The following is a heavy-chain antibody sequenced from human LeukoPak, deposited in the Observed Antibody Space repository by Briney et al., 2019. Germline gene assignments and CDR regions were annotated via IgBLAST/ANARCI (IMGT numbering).Heavy chain of an antibody. V-gene: IGHV3-30*18. D-gene: IGHD3-16*02. CDR3: AKDLGSYLDY. J-gene: IGHJ4*02. CDR1: GFTFSSYG. Sequence: GRSLRLSCAASGFTFSSYGMHWVRQAPGKGLEWVAVISYDGSNKYYADSVKGRFTISRDNSKNTLYLQMNSLRAEDTAVYYWAKDLGSYLDYWGQGTLVTASS. CDR2: ISYDGSNK.